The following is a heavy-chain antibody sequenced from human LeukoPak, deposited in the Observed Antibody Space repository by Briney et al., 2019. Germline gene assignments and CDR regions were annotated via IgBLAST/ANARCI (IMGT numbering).Heavy chain of an antibody. V-gene: IGHV4-34*01. CDR3: ARGEVVVIFKPHDAFDI. J-gene: IGHJ3*02. D-gene: IGHD3-22*01. CDR2: INHSGGT. Sequence: SETLSLTCAVYGGSFSGYYWSWSRQPPGKGLEWIGEINHSGGTNYNPSLKSRVTISVDTSKNQFSLKLSSVTAADTAVYYCARGEVVVIFKPHDAFDIWGQGTMVTVSS. CDR1: GGSFSGYY.